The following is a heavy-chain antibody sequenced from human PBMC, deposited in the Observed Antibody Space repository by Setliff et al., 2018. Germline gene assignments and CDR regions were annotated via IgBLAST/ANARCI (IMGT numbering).Heavy chain of an antibody. CDR2: IFQSGIT. D-gene: IGHD5-12*01. CDR3: ARLGGLLVATMPFDY. J-gene: IGHJ4*02. CDR1: GFSITNGYY. V-gene: IGHV4-38-2*01. Sequence: SETLSLTCAVSGFSITNGYYWGWIRQSPGKGLEWIGNIFQSGITFYNPSFKSRVTMSLDTSQNQFSLKLRSVTAADTAVYFCARLGGLLVATMPFDYWGQGTLVTVSS.